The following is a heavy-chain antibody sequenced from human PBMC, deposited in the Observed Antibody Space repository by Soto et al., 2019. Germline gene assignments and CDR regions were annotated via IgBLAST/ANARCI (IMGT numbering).Heavy chain of an antibody. CDR2: INHSGST. Sequence: SETLSLTCAFYGGSFSGYYWSLIRQPPGKGLEWIGEINHSGSTNYNPSLKSRVTISVDTSKNQFSLKLSSVTAADTAVYYCARRVLTVTTSWPYYYYYYMDVWGKGTTVTVSS. CDR1: GGSFSGYY. J-gene: IGHJ6*03. V-gene: IGHV4-34*01. CDR3: ARRVLTVTTSWPYYYYYYMDV. D-gene: IGHD4-17*01.